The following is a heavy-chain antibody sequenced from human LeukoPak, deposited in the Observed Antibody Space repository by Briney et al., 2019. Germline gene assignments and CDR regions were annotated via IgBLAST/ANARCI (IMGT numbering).Heavy chain of an antibody. Sequence: SVKVSCKASGGTFSSYAISWVRQAPGQGLEWMGRIIPILGIANYAQKFQGRVTITADKSTSTAYMELSSLRAEDTAVYYCVTGGPWGIPVPGGGPMDYWGQGTLVTVSS. V-gene: IGHV1-69*04. J-gene: IGHJ4*02. CDR1: GGTFSSYA. CDR3: VTGGPWGIPVPGGGPMDY. D-gene: IGHD6-19*01. CDR2: IIPILGIA.